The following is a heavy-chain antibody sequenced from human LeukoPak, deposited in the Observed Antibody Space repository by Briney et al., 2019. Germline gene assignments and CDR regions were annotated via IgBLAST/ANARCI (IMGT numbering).Heavy chain of an antibody. Sequence: GGSLRLSCAASGFTFSTYAMNWVRQAPARGLEWVSTIGGGGPTTDYADSVKDRFTISRDNSKNTLYLQMNSLRAEDTAVYFCARGFLGGTDQYFDSWGQGTLVTVSS. J-gene: IGHJ4*02. CDR2: IGGGGPTT. V-gene: IGHV3-23*01. CDR3: ARGFLGGTDQYFDS. CDR1: GFTFSTYA. D-gene: IGHD6-19*01.